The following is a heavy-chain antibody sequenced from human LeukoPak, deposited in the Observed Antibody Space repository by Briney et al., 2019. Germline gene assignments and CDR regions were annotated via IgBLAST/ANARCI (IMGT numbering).Heavy chain of an antibody. CDR3: ARTAPYYYGSGTVDY. CDR2: ISSSSSYT. J-gene: IGHJ4*02. CDR1: GFTFSSYW. Sequence: PGGSLRLSCAASGFTFSSYWMSWVRQAPGKGLEWVSYISSSSSYTNYADSVKGRFTISRDNAKNSLYLQMNSLRAEDTAVYYCARTAPYYYGSGTVDYWGQGTLVTVSS. V-gene: IGHV3-21*05. D-gene: IGHD3-10*01.